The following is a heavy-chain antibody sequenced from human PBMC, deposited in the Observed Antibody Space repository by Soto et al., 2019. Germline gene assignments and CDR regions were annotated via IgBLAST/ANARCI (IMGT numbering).Heavy chain of an antibody. Sequence: QVQLQESGPGLVKPSETLSLTCTVSGGSISRYYWSWIRQPPGKGLEWIGYIYYSGRTNYNPSLKGRVTISVDTSQTQFSLKLSSVTAADTAVYYCARAWGGYGDYWGQGTLVTVSS. D-gene: IGHD5-12*01. CDR2: IYYSGRT. CDR3: ARAWGGYGDY. CDR1: GGSISRYY. V-gene: IGHV4-59*01. J-gene: IGHJ4*02.